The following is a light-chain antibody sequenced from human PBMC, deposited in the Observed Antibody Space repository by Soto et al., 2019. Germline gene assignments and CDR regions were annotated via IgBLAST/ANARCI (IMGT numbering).Light chain of an antibody. CDR1: QSVSSSF. Sequence: EIGLTQSPGTLSLSPGERATLSCRASQSVSSSFLAWYQHKPGQAPRLLIYGASSRATGIADRFSGSGSGTDFTLTISRLELEDFAVYYCQQYGSSLLTFGGGTKVDIK. CDR2: GAS. CDR3: QQYGSSLLT. J-gene: IGKJ4*01. V-gene: IGKV3-20*01.